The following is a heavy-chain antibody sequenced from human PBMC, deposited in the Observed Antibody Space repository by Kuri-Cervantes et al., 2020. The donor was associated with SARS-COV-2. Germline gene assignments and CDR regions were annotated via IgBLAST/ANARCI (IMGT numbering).Heavy chain of an antibody. CDR3: ARELGSWPFDY. J-gene: IGHJ4*02. V-gene: IGHV3-7*01. D-gene: IGHD6-13*01. Sequence: GGSLRLSCAASGFTFSSYWMSWVRQAPGKGLEWVANIKQDGSEKYYVDSVKGRFAISRDNAKNSLYLQMNSLRAEDTAVYYCARELGSWPFDYWGQGTLVTVSS. CDR1: GFTFSSYW. CDR2: IKQDGSEK.